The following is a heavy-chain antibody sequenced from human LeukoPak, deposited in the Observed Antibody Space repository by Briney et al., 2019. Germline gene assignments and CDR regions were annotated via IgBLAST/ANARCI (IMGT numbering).Heavy chain of an antibody. V-gene: IGHV3-15*01. CDR3: TFIDIVVVEGATFVDS. J-gene: IGHJ4*02. CDR1: GFTFSNAW. D-gene: IGHD2-15*01. CDR2: IKSKTDGGTT. Sequence: GGSLRLSCAASGFTFSNAWMSWVRQAPGKGLEWVGRIKSKTDGGTTDYAAPVKGRFTISRDDSKNTLYLQMNSLKTEDSAVYYCTFIDIVVVEGATFVDSWGQGTLVTVSS.